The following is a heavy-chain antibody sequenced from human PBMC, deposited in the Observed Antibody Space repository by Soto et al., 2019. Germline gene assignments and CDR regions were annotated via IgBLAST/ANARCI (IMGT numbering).Heavy chain of an antibody. CDR2: ISAYNGNT. Sequence: ASVKVSCKASGYTFTSYGISWVRQAPGQGLEWMGWISAYNGNTNYAQKLQGRVTMTTDTSTSTAYMELRSLRSDDTAVYYCARDGIFLPPPQNVAFDIWGKGTRVTAS. D-gene: IGHD3-3*01. CDR1: GYTFTSYG. CDR3: ARDGIFLPPPQNVAFDI. J-gene: IGHJ3*02. V-gene: IGHV1-18*04.